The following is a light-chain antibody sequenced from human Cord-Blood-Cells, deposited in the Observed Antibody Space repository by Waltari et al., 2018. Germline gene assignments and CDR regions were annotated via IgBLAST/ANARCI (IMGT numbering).Light chain of an antibody. CDR3: QQSYSTPPA. J-gene: IGKJ4*01. CDR2: AAS. V-gene: IGKV1-39*01. CDR1: QSISSY. Sequence: DIQMTQYPYSLSASVGDRVTITCRASQSISSYLNWYQQKPGKAPKLLIYAASSLQSGVPSRFSGSGAGTDFTLTISSLQPEDFATYYCQQSYSTPPAFGGGTKVEIK.